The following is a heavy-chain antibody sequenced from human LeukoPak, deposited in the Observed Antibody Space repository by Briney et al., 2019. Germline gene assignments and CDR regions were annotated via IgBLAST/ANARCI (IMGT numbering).Heavy chain of an antibody. D-gene: IGHD1-7*01. Sequence: PGGSLRLSCTASGFSFSGHWMHWARQLPGKGLVWVSCISPTGSTTSYADSVKGRFTVSRDNAKNTLYLQVNNLRAEDTAVYYCAKGSTTGGELRHDYWGQGTQVTVSS. CDR2: ISPTGSTT. V-gene: IGHV3-74*01. CDR1: GFSFSGHW. CDR3: AKGSTTGGELRHDY. J-gene: IGHJ4*02.